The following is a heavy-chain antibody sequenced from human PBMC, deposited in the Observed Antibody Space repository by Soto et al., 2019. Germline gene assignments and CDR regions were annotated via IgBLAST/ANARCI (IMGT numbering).Heavy chain of an antibody. Sequence: EVQVVESGGDLIQPGGSLRLSCAASGFKVGSSYVTWVRQAPGKGLEWVSVIVSGGSTHYADSVTGRFTVSRDVSNNTVYLHMSSLRAEDMAVYFCATDSPNVGIGYFDSWGLGTLVTVSS. J-gene: IGHJ4*02. CDR2: IVSGGST. CDR1: GFKVGSSY. CDR3: ATDSPNVGIGYFDS. D-gene: IGHD1-26*01. V-gene: IGHV3-53*01.